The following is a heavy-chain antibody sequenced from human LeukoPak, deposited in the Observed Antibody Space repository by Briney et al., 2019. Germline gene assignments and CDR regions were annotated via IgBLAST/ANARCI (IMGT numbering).Heavy chain of an antibody. CDR1: GFTFSSYA. V-gene: IGHV3-23*01. CDR2: ISSSGGNT. CDR3: ARPYYSNYYYYGMDV. D-gene: IGHD4-11*01. Sequence: GGSLRLSCAASGFTFSSYAMSWVRQAPGWGLQWVSTISSSGGNTYYADSVKGRFTISRDNSKNTLYLQMNSLRVEDTAVYYCARPYYSNYYYYGMDVWGQGTTVTVSS. J-gene: IGHJ6*02.